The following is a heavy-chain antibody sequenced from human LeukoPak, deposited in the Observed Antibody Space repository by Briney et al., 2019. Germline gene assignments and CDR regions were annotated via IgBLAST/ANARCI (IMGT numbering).Heavy chain of an antibody. CDR1: GGSISSGSYY. D-gene: IGHD3-10*01. Sequence: SETLSLTCTVSGGSISSGSYYWSWIRQPAGKGLEWIGRIYTSGSTNYNPSLKSRVTISVDTSKNQFSLKLSSVTAADTAVYYCARETYYYGSGSYYLYYYYYMDVWGKGTTVTISS. V-gene: IGHV4-61*02. CDR2: IYTSGST. CDR3: ARETYYYGSGSYYLYYYYYMDV. J-gene: IGHJ6*03.